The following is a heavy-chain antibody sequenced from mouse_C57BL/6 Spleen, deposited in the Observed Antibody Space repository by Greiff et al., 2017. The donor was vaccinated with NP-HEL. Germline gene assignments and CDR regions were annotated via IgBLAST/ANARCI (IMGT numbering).Heavy chain of an antibody. CDR3: TRPSNWGFDY. J-gene: IGHJ2*01. D-gene: IGHD4-1*01. V-gene: IGHV6-6*01. CDR2: IRNKANNHAT. CDR1: GFTFSDAW. Sequence: EVQGVESGGGLVQPGGSMKLSCAASGFTFSDAWMDWVRQSPEKGLEWVAEIRNKANNHATYYAESVKGRFTISRDDSKSSVYLQMNSLRAEDTGIYYCTRPSNWGFDYWGQGTTLTVSS.